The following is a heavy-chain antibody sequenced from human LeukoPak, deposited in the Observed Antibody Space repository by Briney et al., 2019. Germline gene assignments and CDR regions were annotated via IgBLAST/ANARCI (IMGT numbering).Heavy chain of an antibody. Sequence: PGGSLRLSCTASGFTFGDYAMSWFRQAPGKGLEWVGFIRSKAYGGTTEYAASVKGRFTISRDDSKSIAYLQMNSLKTEDTAVYYCTRAAAGNYYYYMDVWGKGTTVTVSS. CDR3: TRAAAGNYYYYMDV. D-gene: IGHD6-13*01. J-gene: IGHJ6*03. CDR1: GFTFGDYA. V-gene: IGHV3-49*03. CDR2: IRSKAYGGTT.